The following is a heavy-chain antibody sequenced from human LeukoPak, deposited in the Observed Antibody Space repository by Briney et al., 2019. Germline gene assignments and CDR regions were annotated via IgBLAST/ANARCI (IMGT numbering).Heavy chain of an antibody. J-gene: IGHJ6*03. D-gene: IGHD2-2*01. CDR3: ARETVVVPAAMVDYYYYMDV. Sequence: ASVKVSCKASGGTFSSYAISWVRQAPGQGLEWMGGIIPIFGTANYAQKFQGRVTITADESTSTAYMELSSLRSEDTAVYYCARETVVVPAAMVDYYYYMDVWGKGTTVTVSS. CDR1: GGTFSSYA. V-gene: IGHV1-69*13. CDR2: IIPIFGTA.